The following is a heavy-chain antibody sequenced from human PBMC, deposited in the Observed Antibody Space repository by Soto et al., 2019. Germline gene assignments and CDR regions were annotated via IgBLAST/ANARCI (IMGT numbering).Heavy chain of an antibody. CDR1: GYSFTTFD. D-gene: IGHD2-8*01. CDR3: ARGVSNGVDY. CDR2: VTPVSGYA. V-gene: IGHV1-8*01. J-gene: IGHJ4*02. Sequence: QVQLVQSGAEVKRPGASVKVSCTPSGYSFTTFDINWVRQGAGQGFEWMGWVTPVSGYARLAQKFQGRVTMTRDISLSTVYMELSGLNLEDTAVYYCARGVSNGVDYWGQGSLVTVSS.